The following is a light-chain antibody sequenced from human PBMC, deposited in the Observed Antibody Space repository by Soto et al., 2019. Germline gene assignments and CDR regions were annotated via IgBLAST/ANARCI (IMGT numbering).Light chain of an antibody. V-gene: IGKV4-1*01. CDR3: QQHYSSPLT. Sequence: DSMVTQPPASLLFALGERATSTSWPGKGVLLNSDSRNYFAWYQQTPGQPHKLLIYWACTRESGVHDRFSGSGSGTDFTLTINSLQAEDVAVYYCQQHYSSPLTFGGGTKVDIK. CDR2: WAC. J-gene: IGKJ4*01. CDR1: KGVLLNSDSRNY.